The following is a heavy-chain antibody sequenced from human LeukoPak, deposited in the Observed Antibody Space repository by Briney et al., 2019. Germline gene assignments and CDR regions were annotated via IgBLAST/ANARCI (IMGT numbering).Heavy chain of an antibody. Sequence: SETLSLTCTVTGGSISGSIYYWDWIRQPPGKGLEWIGTIYYGRSTYYNPSLKSRVTISVDTSKNQFSLKLSSVTAADTAVYYCARRQAQHGGDLDYWGQGTLVTVSS. V-gene: IGHV4-39*01. CDR3: ARRQAQHGGDLDY. CDR1: GGSISGSIYY. D-gene: IGHD3-16*01. J-gene: IGHJ4*02. CDR2: IYYGRST.